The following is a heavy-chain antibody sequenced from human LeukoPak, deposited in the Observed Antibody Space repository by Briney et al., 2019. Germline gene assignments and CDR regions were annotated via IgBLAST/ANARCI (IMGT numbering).Heavy chain of an antibody. CDR3: AYYDSSGYFDY. CDR1: GCTFSSYA. D-gene: IGHD3-22*01. J-gene: IGHJ4*02. CDR2: IIPIFGTA. Sequence: SVKVTCKATGCTFSSYAISWVRQAPGQGLEWMGGIIPIFGTANYAQKFQGRVTITADKSTSTAYMELSSLRSEDTAVYYCAYYDSSGYFDYWGQGTLVTVSS. V-gene: IGHV1-69*06.